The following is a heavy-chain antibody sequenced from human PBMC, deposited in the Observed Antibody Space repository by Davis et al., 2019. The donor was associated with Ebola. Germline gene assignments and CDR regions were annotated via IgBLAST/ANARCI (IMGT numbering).Heavy chain of an antibody. CDR1: GGSFSGYY. V-gene: IGHV4-34*01. CDR2: INHSGST. J-gene: IGHJ6*03. Sequence: PSETLSLTCAVYGGSFSGYYWSWIRQPPGKGLEWIGEINHSGSTNYNPSLKSRVTISVDTSKNQFSLKLSSVTAADTAVYYCARGGGVVVYYYMDVWGKGTTVTVSS. CDR3: ARGGGVVVYYYMDV. D-gene: IGHD2-2*01.